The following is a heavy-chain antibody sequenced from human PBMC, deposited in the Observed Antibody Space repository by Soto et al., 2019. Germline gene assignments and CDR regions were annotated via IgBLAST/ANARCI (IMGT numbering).Heavy chain of an antibody. CDR2: IYYSGST. V-gene: IGHV4-39*01. CDR1: GGSISSSSYY. Sequence: PSETLSLTCTVSGGSISSSSYYWGWIRQPPGKGLEWIGSIYYSGSTYYNPSLKSRVTISVDTSKNQFSLKLSSVTAADTAVYYCARQGSSSAIWFDHWGQGTLVTVSS. CDR3: ARQGSSSAIWFDH. J-gene: IGHJ5*02. D-gene: IGHD6-6*01.